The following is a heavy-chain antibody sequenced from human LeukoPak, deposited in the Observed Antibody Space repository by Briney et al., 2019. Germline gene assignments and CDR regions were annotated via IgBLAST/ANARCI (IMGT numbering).Heavy chain of an antibody. CDR3: ARNYYDSSGYWPFFDY. D-gene: IGHD3-22*01. V-gene: IGHV1-18*01. Sequence: ASVKVSCTASGYTFTSYGISWVRQAPGQGLEWMGWISAYNGNTNYAQKLQGRVTVTTDTSTSTAYMELRSLRSDDTAVYYCARNYYDSSGYWPFFDYWGQGTLVTVSS. CDR1: GYTFTSYG. CDR2: ISAYNGNT. J-gene: IGHJ4*02.